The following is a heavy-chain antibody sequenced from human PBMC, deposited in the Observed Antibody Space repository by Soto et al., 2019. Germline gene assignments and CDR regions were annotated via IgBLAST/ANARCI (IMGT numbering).Heavy chain of an antibody. V-gene: IGHV4-30-2*01. CDR3: ARKVDGYSQFDD. J-gene: IGHJ4*02. Sequence: QVQLRESGSGLVKPSQTLSLTCSVSGASVTRDGNCWTWIRQPPGKGLEFVASINHGGSTFYNPAIRSRVTISLDRSKKQFSLKLTSVTAADTAVYYCARKVDGYSQFDDWGQGTLVTVSS. CDR1: GASVTRDGNC. D-gene: IGHD4-4*01. CDR2: INHGGST.